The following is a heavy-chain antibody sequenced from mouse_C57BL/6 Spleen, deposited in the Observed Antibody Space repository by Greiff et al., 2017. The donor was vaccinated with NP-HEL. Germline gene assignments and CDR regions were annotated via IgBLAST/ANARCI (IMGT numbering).Heavy chain of an antibody. V-gene: IGHV1-64*01. CDR3: ASLNGDVAY. J-gene: IGHJ3*01. D-gene: IGHD4-1*01. Sequence: VQLQQPGAELVKPGASVKLSCKASGYTFTSYWMHWVKQRPGQGLEWIGMIHPNSGSTNYNEKFKSKATLTVDKSSSTAYMQLSSLTSEDSAVYYCASLNGDVAYWGQGTLVTVSA. CDR1: GYTFTSYW. CDR2: IHPNSGST.